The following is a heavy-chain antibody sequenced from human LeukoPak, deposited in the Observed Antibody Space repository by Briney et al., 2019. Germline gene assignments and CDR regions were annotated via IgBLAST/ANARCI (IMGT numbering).Heavy chain of an antibody. Sequence: SGTLSLTCAVSGGSISSGNWWSWVRQPPGKGLEWIGEIYHSGSTNYNPSLKSRVTISVGKSKNQFSLKLSSVTGADTAVYYCAREGEQLASLGYWGQGTLVTVSS. CDR3: AREGEQLASLGY. V-gene: IGHV4-4*02. CDR2: IYHSGST. D-gene: IGHD6-6*01. CDR1: GGSISSGNW. J-gene: IGHJ4*02.